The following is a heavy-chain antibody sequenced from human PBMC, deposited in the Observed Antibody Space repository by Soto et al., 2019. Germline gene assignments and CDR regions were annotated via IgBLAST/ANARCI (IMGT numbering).Heavy chain of an antibody. CDR1: GFTFDNAW. V-gene: IGHV3-15*01. J-gene: IGHJ4*02. D-gene: IGHD3-16*01. CDR2: IKSKTEGETT. CDR3: TTWGGHSLFDY. Sequence: EVQLVESGGGLVKPGGSLRLSCAASGFTFDNAWMTWVRQAPGTGLEWVGRIKSKTEGETTDYAAPVKARFAISRDDSKNTLFLQMNSLKPEDTAVYYCTTWGGHSLFDYWGQGTLVTVSS.